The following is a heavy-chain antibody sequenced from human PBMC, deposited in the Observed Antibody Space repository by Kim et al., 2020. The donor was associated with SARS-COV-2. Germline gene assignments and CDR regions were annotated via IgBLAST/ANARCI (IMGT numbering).Heavy chain of an antibody. D-gene: IGHD5-12*01. CDR3: ARGGVYSGSPNDY. CDR2: IYYSGST. CDR1: GGSISSYY. J-gene: IGHJ4*02. V-gene: IGHV4-59*01. Sequence: SETLSLTCTVSGGSISSYYWSWIRQPPGKGLEWIGYIYYSGSTNYNPSPKSRVTISVDTSKNQFSLKLSSVTAADTAVYYCARGGVYSGSPNDYWGQGTLVTVSS.